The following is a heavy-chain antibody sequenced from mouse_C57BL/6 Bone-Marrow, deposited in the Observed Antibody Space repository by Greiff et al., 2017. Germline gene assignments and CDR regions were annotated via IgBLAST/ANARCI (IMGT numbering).Heavy chain of an antibody. J-gene: IGHJ2*01. D-gene: IGHD2-5*01. CDR2: IDPEDGET. V-gene: IGHV14-2*01. CDR3: ASHSTFDY. Sequence: VQLQQSGAELVKPGASVKLSCTASGFNIKDYYMHWVKQRPEQGLEWIGRIDPEDGETKYAPKFPGKATITADTSSNTAYLQLCGLTSEDTAVYYCASHSTFDYWGQGTTLTVSS. CDR1: GFNIKDYY.